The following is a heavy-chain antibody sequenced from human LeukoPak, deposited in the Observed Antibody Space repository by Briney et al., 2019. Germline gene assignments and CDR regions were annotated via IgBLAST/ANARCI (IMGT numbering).Heavy chain of an antibody. V-gene: IGHV4-59*12. J-gene: IGHJ4*02. CDR3: ARGIEVGAKFDY. Sequence: SETLSLTCTVSGGSISSYYWSWIRQPPGKGLEWIGYIYYSGSTNYNPSLKSRVTISADTSKKQFSLKLRSVTAADTAVYYCARGIEVGAKFDYWGQGTLVTVSS. CDR2: IYYSGST. CDR1: GGSISSYY. D-gene: IGHD1-26*01.